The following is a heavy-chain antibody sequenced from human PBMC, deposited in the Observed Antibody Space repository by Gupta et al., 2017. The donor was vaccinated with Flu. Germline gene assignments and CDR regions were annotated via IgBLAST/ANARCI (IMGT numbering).Heavy chain of an antibody. V-gene: IGHV1-2*02. J-gene: IGHJ6*02. Sequence: QAQLAQSGAELKKPGASLRVSCKASGYGLSDSYLPWVRQAPGQRLEWLGWINPNTGDTKYARKFEGRVTLTRDTSINTAYMELSGLKSDDTALYYCAKSAISGTRYFYNGGMDVWGQGTTVTVSS. CDR2: INPNTGDT. CDR1: GYGLSDSY. CDR3: AKSAISGTRYFYNGGMDV. D-gene: IGHD5-18*01.